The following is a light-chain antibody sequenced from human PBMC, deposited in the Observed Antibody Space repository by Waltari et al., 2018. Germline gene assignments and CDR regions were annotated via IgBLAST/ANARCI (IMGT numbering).Light chain of an antibody. Sequence: QSALTQPASVSGSPGQSITISCIGTSSAIGGYNYVSCYQQHPGKVPKLMVYYVSKRPCGVANRFSASKSGNTASLTISGLQAEDEAEYYCSSFASNRDVLFGGGTKLTVL. J-gene: IGLJ2*01. CDR2: YVS. CDR3: SSFASNRDVL. V-gene: IGLV2-14*03. CDR1: SSAIGGYNY.